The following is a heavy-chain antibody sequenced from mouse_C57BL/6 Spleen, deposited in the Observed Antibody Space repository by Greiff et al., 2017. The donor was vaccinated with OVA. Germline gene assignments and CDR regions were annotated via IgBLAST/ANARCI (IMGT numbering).Heavy chain of an antibody. CDR2: INYDGSST. V-gene: IGHV5-16*01. J-gene: IGHJ4*01. Sequence: EVKLVESEGGLVQPGSSMKLSCTASGFTFSDYYMAWVRQVPEKGLEWVANINYDGSSTYYLDSLKSRFIISRDNAKNILYLQMSSLKSEDTATYYCARESWDDGYAMDYWGQGTSVTVSS. D-gene: IGHD4-1*01. CDR1: GFTFSDYY. CDR3: ARESWDDGYAMDY.